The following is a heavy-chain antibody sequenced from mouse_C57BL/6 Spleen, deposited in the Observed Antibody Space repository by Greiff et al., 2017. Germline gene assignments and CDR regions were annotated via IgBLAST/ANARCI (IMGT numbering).Heavy chain of an antibody. CDR3: TREEDGLFAY. J-gene: IGHJ3*01. V-gene: IGHV3-6*01. D-gene: IGHD2-3*01. CDR2: ISYDGSN. Sequence: EVQLVESGPGLVKPSQSLSLTCSVTGYSITSGYYWNWIRQFPGNKLEWMGYISYDGSNNYNPSLKNRISITRDTSKNQFFLKLNSVTTEDTATYYCTREEDGLFAYWGQGTLVTVSA. CDR1: GYSITSGYY.